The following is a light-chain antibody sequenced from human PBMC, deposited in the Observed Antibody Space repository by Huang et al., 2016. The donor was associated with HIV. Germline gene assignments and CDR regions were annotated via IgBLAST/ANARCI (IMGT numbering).Light chain of an antibody. CDR3: QQSDTSPQT. Sequence: EIVLTHSPGTLSLSPGERATLSCRASQSVSSDVAWYQQKPGQAPRLLLYGASTRATGIPDRFSGSGSGTDCTLTISRREPEDFAVYYCQQSDTSPQTFGQGTKLEIK. V-gene: IGKV3-20*01. J-gene: IGKJ2*01. CDR1: QSVSSD. CDR2: GAS.